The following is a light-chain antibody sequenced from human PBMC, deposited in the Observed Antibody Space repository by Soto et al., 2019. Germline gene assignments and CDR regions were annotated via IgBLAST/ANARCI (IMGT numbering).Light chain of an antibody. V-gene: IGKV4-1*01. Sequence: DIVMTQSPDSLAVSLGERATINCKSSLSVLHTSNNKNYLAWYQQKPGQPPKLLIYWASTRESGVPDRFSGSGSGRDFTLTISSLQAEDVAVYYCQQYYSTPPYTFGQGTKLEIK. CDR1: LSVLHTSNNKNY. CDR3: QQYYSTPPYT. J-gene: IGKJ2*01. CDR2: WAS.